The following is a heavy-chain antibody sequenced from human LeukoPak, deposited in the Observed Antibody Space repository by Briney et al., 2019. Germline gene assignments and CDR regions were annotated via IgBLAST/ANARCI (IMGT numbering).Heavy chain of an antibody. V-gene: IGHV3-74*01. J-gene: IGHJ4*02. CDR3: ARGYSGSYRIDY. CDR2: INPDGTTT. CDR1: GFTFSNYW. Sequence: GGSLRLSCAASGFTFSNYWVHWVRQAPGMGLVWVSRINPDGTTTSYADSVKGRFTISGDNAKNTLYLQMNSLRAEDTAVYYCARGYSGSYRIDYWGQGTLVTVSS. D-gene: IGHD1-26*01.